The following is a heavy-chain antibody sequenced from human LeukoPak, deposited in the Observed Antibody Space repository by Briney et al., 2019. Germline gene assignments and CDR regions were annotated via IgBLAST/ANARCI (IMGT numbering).Heavy chain of an antibody. J-gene: IGHJ4*02. CDR2: IHHSGST. D-gene: IGHD3-10*01. CDR3: ARDQLAYGSGASFDY. CDR1: GYSISSGYF. Sequence: PLETLSLTCTVSGYSISSGYFWGWIRQPPGKGLEWIGTIHHSGSTNYNPSLKSRVTISVDTSKNQFSLKLSSVTAADTAVYYCARDQLAYGSGASFDYWGQGTLVTVAS. V-gene: IGHV4-38-2*02.